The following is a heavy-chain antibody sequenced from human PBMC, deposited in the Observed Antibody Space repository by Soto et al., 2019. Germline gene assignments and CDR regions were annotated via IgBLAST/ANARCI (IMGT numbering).Heavy chain of an antibody. CDR3: ASVTFGGIVLAH. Sequence: SETLSLTCTVSAASFSKYYWTWIRQPPGKGLEWIGYIYFNGNTKYNPSLEGRLTISIDTSKKEFSLKLTSVTAADAAVYYCASVTFGGIVLAHWGQGTLVTVSS. D-gene: IGHD3-16*01. V-gene: IGHV4-59*01. J-gene: IGHJ4*02. CDR1: AASFSKYY. CDR2: IYFNGNT.